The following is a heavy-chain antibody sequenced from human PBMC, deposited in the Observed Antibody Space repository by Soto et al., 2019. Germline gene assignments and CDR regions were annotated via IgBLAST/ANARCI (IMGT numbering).Heavy chain of an antibody. CDR3: ARGVLGGGIY. CDR1: GYTFISYG. D-gene: IGHD3-10*01. V-gene: IGHV1-18*01. Sequence: ASVKVSCKASGYTFISYGIAWVRQAPGQGLEWMGWISTYNGNTNYAQKFQDRVTMTTDTSTSTVYMELSSLRSEDTAVYYCARGVLGGGIYWGQGTLVTVSS. CDR2: ISTYNGNT. J-gene: IGHJ4*02.